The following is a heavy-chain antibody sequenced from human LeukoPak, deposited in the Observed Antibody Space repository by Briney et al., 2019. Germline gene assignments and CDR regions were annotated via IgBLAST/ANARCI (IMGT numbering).Heavy chain of an antibody. CDR2: ISGSAEKT. D-gene: IGHD2-2*01. J-gene: IGHJ6*02. CDR1: GFAFSSHA. V-gene: IGHV3-23*01. CDR3: TKEVVEAAQGYFSSAMDV. Sequence: GESLRLSCAASGFAFSSHAMTWVRQAPGKGLEWVSSISGSAEKTYYADSVKGRFTISRDSSQKILNLQMDNLRVEDTAIYYCTKEVVEAAQGYFSSAMDVWGQGITVTVSS.